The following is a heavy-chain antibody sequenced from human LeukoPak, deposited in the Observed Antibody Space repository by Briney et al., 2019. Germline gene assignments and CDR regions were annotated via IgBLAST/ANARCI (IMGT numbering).Heavy chain of an antibody. CDR1: GFTFSSYA. V-gene: IGHV3-23*01. Sequence: GGSLRLSCAASGFTFSSYAMSWVRQAPGKGLEWVSAISGSGGSTYYADSVKGRLTISRDNSRNTLYLQKNSLRAEDTAVYYCAKDPYDSSGYYDYWGQGTLVTVSS. CDR3: AKDPYDSSGYYDY. D-gene: IGHD3-22*01. CDR2: ISGSGGST. J-gene: IGHJ4*02.